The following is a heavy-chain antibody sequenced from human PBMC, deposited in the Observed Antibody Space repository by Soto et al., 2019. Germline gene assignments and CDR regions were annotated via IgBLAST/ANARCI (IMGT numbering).Heavy chain of an antibody. CDR1: GFTFSSYA. J-gene: IGHJ6*03. CDR2: ISHDGSIT. CDR3: AKDEYWESHFYYFMDL. V-gene: IGHV3-30*15. D-gene: IGHD3-16*01. Sequence: GGSLRLSCAASGFTFSSYAMHWVRQAPGKGLEWVAVISHDGSITYYSDSVKGRFTMSRDNSNNTLFLQMSSLRSEDTAIYFFAKDEYWESHFYYFMDLWGRGTTVTVSS.